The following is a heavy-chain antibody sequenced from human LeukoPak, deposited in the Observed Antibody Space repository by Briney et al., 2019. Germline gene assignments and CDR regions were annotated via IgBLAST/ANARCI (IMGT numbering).Heavy chain of an antibody. CDR3: ARADGYSTGGIDY. CDR1: GGFVSGFY. D-gene: IGHD5-24*01. J-gene: IGHJ4*02. Sequence: SETLSLTCTVSGGFVSGFYWSWIRQPPGRGLEWIGYVYYSGGTNYNPSLNSRVAISIDTSKDQFSLKLTSVTAADTAVYYCARADGYSTGGIDYWGQGTLVTVSS. CDR2: VYYSGGT. V-gene: IGHV4-59*02.